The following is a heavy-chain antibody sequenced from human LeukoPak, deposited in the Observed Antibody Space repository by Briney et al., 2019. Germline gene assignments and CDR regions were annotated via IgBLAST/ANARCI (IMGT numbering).Heavy chain of an antibody. Sequence: PGGSLRLSCAASGFTFSNYAMHWVRQAPGKGLEWVAVISYDGSNKFYADSVKGRFTISRDNSKDTLFLQMNSLRAEDTAVYYCARDLGYGYDYWGQGTLVTVSS. CDR3: ARDLGYGYDY. CDR1: GFTFSNYA. V-gene: IGHV3-30-3*01. J-gene: IGHJ4*02. D-gene: IGHD5-18*01. CDR2: ISYDGSNK.